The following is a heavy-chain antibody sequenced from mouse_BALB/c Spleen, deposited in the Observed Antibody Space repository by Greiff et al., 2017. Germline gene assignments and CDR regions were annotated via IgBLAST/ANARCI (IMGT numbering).Heavy chain of an antibody. J-gene: IGHJ3*01. CDR1: GYSITTDYA. CDR2: ISYSGST. D-gene: IGHD1-2*01. Sequence: VQLKESGPGLVKPSQSLSLTCTVTGYSITTDYAWNWIRQFPGNKLEWMGYISYSGSTSYNPSLKSRISITRDTSKNQFFLQLNSVTTEDTATYYCARRKIHYYGSAWFAYWGQGTLVTVSA. V-gene: IGHV3-2*02. CDR3: ARRKIHYYGSAWFAY.